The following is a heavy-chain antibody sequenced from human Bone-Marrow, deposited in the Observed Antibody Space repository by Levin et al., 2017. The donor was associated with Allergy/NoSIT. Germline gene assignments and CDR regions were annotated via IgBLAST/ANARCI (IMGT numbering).Heavy chain of an antibody. CDR3: AREQQLPLDY. CDR2: IYHSGST. J-gene: IGHJ4*02. Sequence: SETLSLTCAVSGYSISSGYYWGWIRQPPGKGLEWIGSIYHSGSTYYNPSLKSRVTISVDTSKNQFSLKLSSVTAADTAVYYCAREQQLPLDYWGQGTLVTVSS. CDR1: GYSISSGYY. D-gene: IGHD6-13*01. V-gene: IGHV4-38-2*01.